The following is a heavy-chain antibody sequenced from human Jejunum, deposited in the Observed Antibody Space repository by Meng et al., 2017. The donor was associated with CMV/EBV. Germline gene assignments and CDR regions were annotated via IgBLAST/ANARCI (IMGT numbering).Heavy chain of an antibody. J-gene: IGHJ6*02. CDR1: GFTFYDYG. D-gene: IGHD3-16*01. CDR2: VNWNGDNT. CDR3: ARVGGNYYYYGMDV. V-gene: IGHV3-20*03. Sequence: YGFTFYDYGMGWVRQVPGKGLGWGSGVNWNGDNTGYAGSVRGRFTISRDSAKNCTYLQMNSLRVEDTALYYCARVGGNYYYYGMDVWGQGTTVTVSS.